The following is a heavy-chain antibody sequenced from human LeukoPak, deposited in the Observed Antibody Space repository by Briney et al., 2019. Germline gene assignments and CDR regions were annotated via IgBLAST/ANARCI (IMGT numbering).Heavy chain of an antibody. J-gene: IGHJ4*02. CDR3: ARESIAARGFDY. CDR1: GFTFRTYG. CDR2: MRYDGSNE. D-gene: IGHD6-25*01. V-gene: IGHV3-30*02. Sequence: GGSLRLSCAASGFTFRTYGMHWVRQAPGKGLEWVAFMRYDGSNEYYADSVKGRFTISRDNSKNTLYLQMNSLRAEDTAVYYCARESIAARGFDYWGQGTLVTVSS.